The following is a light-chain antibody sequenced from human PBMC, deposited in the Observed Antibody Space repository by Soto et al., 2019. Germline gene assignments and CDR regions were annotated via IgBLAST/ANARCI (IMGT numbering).Light chain of an antibody. Sequence: DIVMTQTPLSSSVTLGQPASISCRSSQSLVYRDGRTYLSWLQQRAGQPPRLLIYKVSNRFSGVPDRFSGSGAGTYFTLNISRVEAEDVGVYFCRQATQFRTFGQGTKLEIK. J-gene: IGKJ2*01. CDR3: RQATQFRT. V-gene: IGKV2-24*01. CDR2: KVS. CDR1: QSLVYRDGRTY.